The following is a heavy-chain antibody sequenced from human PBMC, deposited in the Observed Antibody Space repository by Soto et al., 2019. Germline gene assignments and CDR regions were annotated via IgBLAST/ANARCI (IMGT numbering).Heavy chain of an antibody. CDR2: ISGSGDYT. CDR1: GFTFSSYA. V-gene: IGHV3-23*01. Sequence: EVPLLESGGGLVQPGESLRLSCAASGFTFSSYAMTWVRQAPGKGLEWVSSISGSGDYTYFAASVKGRFTISRDNSKDTLYLQMSSLRVEDTARYYCAKDSRSHPQGWFDPWGQGTLVTVSS. CDR3: AKDSRSHPQGWFDP. J-gene: IGHJ5*02. D-gene: IGHD2-15*01.